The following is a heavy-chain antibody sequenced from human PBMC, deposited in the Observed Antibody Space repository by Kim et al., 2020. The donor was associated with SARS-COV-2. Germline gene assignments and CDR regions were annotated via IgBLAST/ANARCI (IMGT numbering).Heavy chain of an antibody. J-gene: IGHJ4*02. CDR3: AIEYSSSDCFDY. D-gene: IGHD6-6*01. Sequence: NPTRNSRVTRSVDTYKNQFSLKLSSVTAADTAVYYCAIEYSSSDCFDYWGQGTLVTVSS. V-gene: IGHV4-39*01.